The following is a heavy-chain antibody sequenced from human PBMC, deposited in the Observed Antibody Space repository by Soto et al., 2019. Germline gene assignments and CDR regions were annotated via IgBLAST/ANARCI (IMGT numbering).Heavy chain of an antibody. J-gene: IGHJ5*02. D-gene: IGHD2-15*01. CDR3: ARTVGWLDP. V-gene: IGHV6-1*01. CDR2: TYYRSKWYK. CDR1: GDSVSSNSAA. Sequence: SQTLTLTCTISGDSVSSNSAAWNWIRQSPSRGLEWLGRTYYRSKWYKEYAASVRSRITINPDTSKNQFSLQLNSVSPEDTAVYYCARTVGWLDPWGQGTLVTVSS.